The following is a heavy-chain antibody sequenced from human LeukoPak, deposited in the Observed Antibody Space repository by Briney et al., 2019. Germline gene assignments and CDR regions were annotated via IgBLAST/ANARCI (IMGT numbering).Heavy chain of an antibody. CDR2: IKQDGSEK. V-gene: IGHV3-7*01. Sequence: GGSLRLSCAASGFTFSSYWMSWVRQAPGKGLEWVANIKQDGSEKYYVGSVKGRFTISRDNAKNSLYLQMNSLRAEDTAVYYCAREFLGIAALGDFDYWGQGTLVTVSS. J-gene: IGHJ4*02. CDR1: GFTFSSYW. D-gene: IGHD6-13*01. CDR3: AREFLGIAALGDFDY.